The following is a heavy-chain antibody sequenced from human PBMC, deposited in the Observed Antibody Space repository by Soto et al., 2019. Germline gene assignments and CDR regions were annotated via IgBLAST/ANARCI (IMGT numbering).Heavy chain of an antibody. Sequence: GASVKVSCKASGGTFSSYAISWVRQAPGQGLEWMGGIIPIFGTANYAQKFQGRVTITADESTSTAYMELSSLRSEDTAVYYCASYYYDSSPPAWGYFQHWGQGTLVTVSS. CDR1: GGTFSSYA. V-gene: IGHV1-69*13. J-gene: IGHJ1*01. CDR2: IIPIFGTA. CDR3: ASYYYDSSPPAWGYFQH. D-gene: IGHD3-22*01.